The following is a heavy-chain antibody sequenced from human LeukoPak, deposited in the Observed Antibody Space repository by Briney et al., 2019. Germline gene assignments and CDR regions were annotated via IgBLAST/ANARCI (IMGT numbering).Heavy chain of an antibody. Sequence: SEPLSFTCTVSGGSMSPYYWSWLRQPPGKGPEYVGYIFYSGGTNNNPSLKRRVTVSLDTSKNQFSLKLSSVTATDTAVYYCARLGFCRGDNCLDDYWGQGTLVTVSS. CDR2: IFYSGGT. CDR1: GGSMSPYY. D-gene: IGHD2-15*01. CDR3: ARLGFCRGDNCLDDY. V-gene: IGHV4-59*08. J-gene: IGHJ4*02.